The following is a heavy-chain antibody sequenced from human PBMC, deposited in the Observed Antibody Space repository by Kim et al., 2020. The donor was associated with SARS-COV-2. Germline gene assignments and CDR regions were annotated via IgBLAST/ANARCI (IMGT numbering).Heavy chain of an antibody. CDR1: GGSISSSNW. V-gene: IGHV4-4*02. CDR3: ARDVVRYFDSYYYYYGM. Sequence: SETLSLTCAVSGGSISSSNWWSWVRQPPGKGLEWCGEIYHSGSTNYNPPPKSRVTIPVDKPKNQFSLKLSSVTAAETAVYYCARDVVRYFDSYYYYYGM. D-gene: IGHD3-9*01. J-gene: IGHJ6*01. CDR2: IYHSGST.